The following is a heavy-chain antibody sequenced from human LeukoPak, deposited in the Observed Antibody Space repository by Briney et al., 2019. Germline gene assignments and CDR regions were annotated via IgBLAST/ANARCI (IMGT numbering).Heavy chain of an antibody. D-gene: IGHD3-10*01. J-gene: IGHJ6*02. CDR3: ARDRLWFGELLQQYYYYGMDV. CDR2: IIPIFGTA. Sequence: GASVTVSCTASGGTFSSYAISWVRQAPGQGLEWMGGIIPIFGTANYAQKFQGRVTITADESTSTAYMELSSLRSEDTAVYYCARDRLWFGELLQQYYYYGMDVWGQGTTVTVSS. CDR1: GGTFSSYA. V-gene: IGHV1-69*13.